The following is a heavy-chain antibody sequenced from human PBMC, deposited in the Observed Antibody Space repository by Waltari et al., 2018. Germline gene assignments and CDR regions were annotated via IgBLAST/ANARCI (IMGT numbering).Heavy chain of an antibody. J-gene: IGHJ4*02. D-gene: IGHD4-17*01. Sequence: VQLLASGGGLVQSGGSLRLSCSASGFTFRIYALNWVRQGTGKGWEWGSVSSGRGVSTDYADSGKGRLTSSRDKSKNTLERKMNNLRVEDTAVYYCASSLYGDDTQIWGRVFDYWGQGTLVTVSS. CDR3: ASSLYGDDTQIWGRVFDY. V-gene: IGHV3-23*01. CDR1: GFTFRIYA. CDR2: SSGRGVST.